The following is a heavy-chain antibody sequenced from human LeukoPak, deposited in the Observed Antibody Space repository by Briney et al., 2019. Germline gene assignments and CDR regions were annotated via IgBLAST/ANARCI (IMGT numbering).Heavy chain of an antibody. Sequence: GGSLRLSCAASGFTVSSNYMSWVRQAPGKGLEWVSVIYSGGSTYYAGSVKGRFTISRDNSKNTLYLQMNSLRAEDTAVYYCATSQAAINPNYYYYYMDVWGKGTTVTVSS. CDR3: ATSQAAINPNYYYYYMDV. V-gene: IGHV3-66*02. D-gene: IGHD5-24*01. J-gene: IGHJ6*03. CDR1: GFTVSSNY. CDR2: IYSGGST.